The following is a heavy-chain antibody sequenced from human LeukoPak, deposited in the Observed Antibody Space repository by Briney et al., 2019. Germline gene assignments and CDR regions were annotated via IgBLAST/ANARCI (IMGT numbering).Heavy chain of an antibody. V-gene: IGHV4-59*06. J-gene: IGHJ6*02. CDR1: GGSISSYY. Sequence: SETLSLTCTVSGGSISSYYWSWIRQHPGKGLEWIGYIYYSGSTYYNPSLKSRVTISVDTSKNQFSLKLSSVTAADTAVYYCASYASSGWYSGSYYYYGMGVWGQGTTVTVSS. CDR3: ASYASSGWYSGSYYYYGMGV. D-gene: IGHD6-19*01. CDR2: IYYSGST.